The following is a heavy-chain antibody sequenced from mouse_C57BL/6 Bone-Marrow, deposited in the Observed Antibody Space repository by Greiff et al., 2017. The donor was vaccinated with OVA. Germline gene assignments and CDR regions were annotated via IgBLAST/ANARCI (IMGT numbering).Heavy chain of an antibody. CDR2: IDPSDSCT. Sequence: QVQLQQPGAELVKPGASVKLSCKASGYTFTSYWMQWVKQRPGQGLEWIGEIDPSDSCTNYNQKFKGKATLTVDTSSSTAYMQLSSLTSEDSAVYYCARIHDGYAWFAYWGQGTLVTVSA. V-gene: IGHV1-50*01. CDR1: GYTFTSYW. D-gene: IGHD2-3*01. J-gene: IGHJ3*01. CDR3: ARIHDGYAWFAY.